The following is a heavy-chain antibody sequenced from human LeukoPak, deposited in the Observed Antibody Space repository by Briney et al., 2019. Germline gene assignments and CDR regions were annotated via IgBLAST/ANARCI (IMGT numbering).Heavy chain of an antibody. CDR2: ISSSGSSI. D-gene: IGHD3-10*02. CDR3: ARGCSGVGWASGDY. V-gene: IGHV3-48*02. J-gene: IGHJ4*02. CDR1: GFTFSSYT. Sequence: GGSLRLSCAASGFTFSSYTMNWVRQAPGKGLEWVSYISSSGSSIYYADSVKGRFTISRDNAKNSLYLQLNSLRDEDTAVYYCARGCSGVGWASGDYWGQGTLVTVSS.